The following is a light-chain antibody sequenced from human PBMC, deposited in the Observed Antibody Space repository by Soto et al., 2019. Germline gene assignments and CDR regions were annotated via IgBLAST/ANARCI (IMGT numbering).Light chain of an antibody. CDR1: ESISSW. V-gene: IGKV1-5*03. CDR2: KAS. J-gene: IGKJ4*01. CDR3: QQYSRFSLT. Sequence: DIQMTQSPSTLSASVGDRVTITCRASESISSWLAWYQQKPGKAPKLLIYKASSLESGVPSRFTGSGSGTEFTLTISSLQPDDFATDYCQQYSRFSLTFGGGTKVEIK.